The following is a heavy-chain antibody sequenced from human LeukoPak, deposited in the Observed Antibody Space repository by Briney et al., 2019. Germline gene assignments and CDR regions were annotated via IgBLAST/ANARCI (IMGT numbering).Heavy chain of an antibody. J-gene: IGHJ6*03. CDR3: ARAPISRHFWSGYYTGIYYYYYMDV. Sequence: ASVKVSCKASGYTFTSYGISWVRQAPGQGLEWMGWISAYNGNTGYAQKFQGRVTITRNTSISTAYMELSSLRSEDTAVYYCARAPISRHFWSGYYTGIYYYYYMDVWGKGTTVTVSS. V-gene: IGHV1-8*03. CDR1: GYTFTSYG. CDR2: ISAYNGNT. D-gene: IGHD3-3*02.